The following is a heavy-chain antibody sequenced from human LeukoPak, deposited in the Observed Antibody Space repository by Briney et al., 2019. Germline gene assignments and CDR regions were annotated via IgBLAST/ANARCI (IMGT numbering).Heavy chain of an antibody. D-gene: IGHD5-12*01. CDR1: GGSFSGYY. Sequence: SETLSLTCAVYGGSFSGYYWSWIRQPPGKGLEWIGEINHSGSTNYNPSLKSRVTISVDTSKNQFSLKLSSVTAADTAVYYCARRGGRRGYSSQRVPIANWFDPWGQGTLVTASS. J-gene: IGHJ5*02. V-gene: IGHV4-34*01. CDR3: ARRGGRRGYSSQRVPIANWFDP. CDR2: INHSGST.